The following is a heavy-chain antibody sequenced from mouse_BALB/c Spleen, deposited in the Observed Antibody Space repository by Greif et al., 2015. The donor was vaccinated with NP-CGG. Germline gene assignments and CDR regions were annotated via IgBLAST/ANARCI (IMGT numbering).Heavy chain of an antibody. CDR1: GYSITSGYY. V-gene: IGHV3-6*02. CDR3: ARDYDSEAMGY. Sequence: EVKLMESGPGLVKPSQSLSLTCSVTGYSITSGYYWNWIRQFPGNKLEWMGYISYDGSNNYNPSLKNRISITRDTSKNQCFLKLNSVTPEDTATYFCARDYDSEAMGYWGQGTSVTVSS. CDR2: ISYDGSN. D-gene: IGHD2-4*01. J-gene: IGHJ4*01.